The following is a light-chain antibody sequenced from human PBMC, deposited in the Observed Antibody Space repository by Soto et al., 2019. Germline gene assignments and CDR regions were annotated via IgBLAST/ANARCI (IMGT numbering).Light chain of an antibody. CDR1: QTLRSNF. Sequence: EIVLTQSPDTLSLSPGERATLSCRASQTLRSNFLAWYQQRPGQAPSLLIYDASSRASGIPDRFSGSGSGTDFTLSISRLEPEDFAVYYCQQYNGSPRTFGQGTKVEVK. CDR3: QQYNGSPRT. V-gene: IGKV3-20*01. CDR2: DAS. J-gene: IGKJ1*01.